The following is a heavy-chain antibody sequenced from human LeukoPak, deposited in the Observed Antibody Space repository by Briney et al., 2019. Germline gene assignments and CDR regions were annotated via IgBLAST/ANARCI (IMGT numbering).Heavy chain of an antibody. CDR2: IRYDGSNK. J-gene: IGHJ3*02. Sequence: PGGSLRVSCAASGFTFSSYGMHWVRQAPGKGLEWVAFIRYDGSNKYYADSVKGRFTISRDNSKNTLYLQMNSLRAEDTAVYYCARVLAYCGGDCSIRGAFDIWGQGTMVTVSS. D-gene: IGHD2-21*02. V-gene: IGHV3-30*02. CDR3: ARVLAYCGGDCSIRGAFDI. CDR1: GFTFSSYG.